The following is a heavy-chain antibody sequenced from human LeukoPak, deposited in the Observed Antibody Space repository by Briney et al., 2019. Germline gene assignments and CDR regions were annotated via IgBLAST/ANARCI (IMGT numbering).Heavy chain of an antibody. V-gene: IGHV4-39*01. CDR2: IYYSGST. J-gene: IGHJ4*02. CDR3: ARQLGYCSSTSCYADKVDY. D-gene: IGHD2-2*01. Sequence: SETLSLTCTVSGGSISSSSYYWGWIRQPPGKGLEWIGSIYYSGSTYYNPSLKSRVTISVDTSKNQFSLKLSSVTAADTAVYYCARQLGYCSSTSCYADKVDYWGQGTLVTVPS. CDR1: GGSISSSSYY.